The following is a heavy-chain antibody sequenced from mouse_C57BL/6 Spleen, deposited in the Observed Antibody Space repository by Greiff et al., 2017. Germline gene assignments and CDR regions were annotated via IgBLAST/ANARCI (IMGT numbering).Heavy chain of an antibody. CDR1: GYTFTDYT. D-gene: IGHD2-4*01. V-gene: IGHV1-78*01. CDR3: ARKEDYAFAY. J-gene: IGHJ3*01. Sequence: QVQLKESDPELVKPGASVKISCKVSGYTFTDYTIHWMKQRPEQGLEWIGDIYPRDGSTKYNKKFKGKATLTADKSSSTAYMELNSLTSEDSAVDFCARKEDYAFAYWGQGTLVTVSA. CDR2: IYPRDGST.